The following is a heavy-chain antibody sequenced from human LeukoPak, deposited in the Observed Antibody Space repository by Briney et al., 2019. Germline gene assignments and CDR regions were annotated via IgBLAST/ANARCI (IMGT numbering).Heavy chain of an antibody. CDR2: VLYDGSQK. CDR3: ARGGCTTCYTGDWFDP. Sequence: GGSLRLSCEASGFTFSSFAMHSVRQAPGKGLEWVASVLYDGSQKSYADSLKGRFTISRDNSKNSLYVQMNSLRAEDTAIYYCARGGCTTCYTGDWFDPWGQGTLVTVTS. V-gene: IGHV3-30*07. D-gene: IGHD2-2*02. J-gene: IGHJ5*02. CDR1: GFTFSSFA.